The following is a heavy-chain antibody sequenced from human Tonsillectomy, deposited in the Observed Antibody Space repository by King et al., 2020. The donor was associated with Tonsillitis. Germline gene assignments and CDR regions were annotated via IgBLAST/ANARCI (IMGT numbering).Heavy chain of an antibody. Sequence: VQLVESGGGLVKPGGSLRLSCAASGFTFSNAWMSWVRQAPGKGLEWVGRIKRKADGGTTDYVAPVKGRFTISRDDSKNTLYLQMNSLKTEDTAVYYCTTEGDYESSGFMYYFDYWGQGTRVTVSS. CDR3: TTEGDYESSGFMYYFDY. V-gene: IGHV3-15*01. D-gene: IGHD3-22*01. CDR2: IKRKADGGTT. CDR1: GFTFSNAW. J-gene: IGHJ4*02.